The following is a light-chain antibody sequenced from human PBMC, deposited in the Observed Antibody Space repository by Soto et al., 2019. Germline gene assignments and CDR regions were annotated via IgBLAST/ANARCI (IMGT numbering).Light chain of an antibody. V-gene: IGKV1-5*03. CDR3: QQYTDSFPYT. Sequence: DIQMTQSPSTLSASVGDRVTITCRASQSISSWLAWYQQKPGTAPKLLIYEASTLESGVPSRFSGSRSGTEFTLTVSSLQPDDFETYYCQQYTDSFPYTFGQGTKLEIK. J-gene: IGKJ2*01. CDR1: QSISSW. CDR2: EAS.